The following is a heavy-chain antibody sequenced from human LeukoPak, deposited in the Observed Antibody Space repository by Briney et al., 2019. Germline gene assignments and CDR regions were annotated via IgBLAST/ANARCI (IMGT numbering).Heavy chain of an antibody. D-gene: IGHD6-13*01. CDR3: TRDRYSLSN. J-gene: IGHJ4*02. CDR2: INLSETT. CDR1: GASIRGYY. V-gene: IGHV4-59*01. Sequence: SETLSLTCTVSGASIRGYYWSWIRQPPGKGLEWIGYINLSETTNYNPSLKSRVTITVDTSKNQFSLNLDSVAAADTAVYYCTRDRYSLSNWSPGTLVTVAS.